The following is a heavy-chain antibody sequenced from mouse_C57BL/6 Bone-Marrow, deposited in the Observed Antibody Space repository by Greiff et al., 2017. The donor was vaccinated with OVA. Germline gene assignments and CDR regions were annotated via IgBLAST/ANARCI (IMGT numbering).Heavy chain of an antibody. CDR3: ARKDYYGSSLFDY. CDR2: ISYDGSN. CDR1: GYSITSGYY. Sequence: ESGPGLVKPSQSLSLTCSVTGYSITSGYYWNWIRQFPGNKLEWMGYISYDGSNNYNPSLKNRISITRDTSKNQFFLKLNSVTTEDTATYYCARKDYYGSSLFDYWGQGTTLTVSS. J-gene: IGHJ2*01. V-gene: IGHV3-6*01. D-gene: IGHD1-1*01.